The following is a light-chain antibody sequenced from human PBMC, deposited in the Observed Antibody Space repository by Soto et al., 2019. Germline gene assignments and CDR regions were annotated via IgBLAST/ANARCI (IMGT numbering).Light chain of an antibody. CDR3: SSYTSSSTL. Sequence: QSALTQPASVSGSPGQSITISCTGTSSDVGDYNYVSWYQQHPGKAPKLMLYDVSNRPSGISNRFSGSKSGNTASLTISGLQEEDEADYYCSSYTSSSTLFGTGTKLTVL. V-gene: IGLV2-14*01. J-gene: IGLJ1*01. CDR2: DVS. CDR1: SSDVGDYNY.